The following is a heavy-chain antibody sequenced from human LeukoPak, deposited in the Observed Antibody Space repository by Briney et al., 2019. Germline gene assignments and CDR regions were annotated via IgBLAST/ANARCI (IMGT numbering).Heavy chain of an antibody. D-gene: IGHD5-18*01. CDR2: VKPSGGST. CDR3: AKEGGDTAMVNFDY. Sequence: ASVKVSCKASGYSFTNYYIHWVRQAPGQGLEWMGVVKPSGGSTNYAQQFQGRVTMTRDMSTSTVYMELSSLRSEDTAVYYCAKEGGDTAMVNFDYWGQGTLVTVSS. V-gene: IGHV1-46*01. J-gene: IGHJ4*02. CDR1: GYSFTNYY.